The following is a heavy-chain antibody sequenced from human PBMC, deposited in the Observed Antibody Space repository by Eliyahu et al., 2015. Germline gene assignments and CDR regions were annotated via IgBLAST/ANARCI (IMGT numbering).Heavy chain of an antibody. J-gene: IGHJ4*02. CDR2: IYHSGTT. Sequence: QVQLQESGPGLVKPSGTLSLPCAVXGGXISSSNWWSWVRQPPGKGLEWIGEIYHSGTTNYNPSLKSRVTISVDKSKNQFSLKLSSVTAADTAVYYCATEAATGNREIDYWGQGTLVTVSS. V-gene: IGHV4-4*02. D-gene: IGHD6-13*01. CDR3: ATEAATGNREIDY. CDR1: GGXISSSNW.